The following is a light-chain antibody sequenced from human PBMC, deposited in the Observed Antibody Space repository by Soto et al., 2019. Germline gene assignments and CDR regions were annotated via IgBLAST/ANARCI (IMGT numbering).Light chain of an antibody. Sequence: DLQMTQSPSSLSGSVGDRVTITCRASENISRHLNWYQQKPGKAPKLLIYAASSLQNGVPSRFRGGGSGTDFTLTISNLQPEDFATYYCQQTYTTLSITFGQGTRLESK. CDR3: QQTYTTLSIT. J-gene: IGKJ5*01. V-gene: IGKV1-39*01. CDR1: ENISRH. CDR2: AAS.